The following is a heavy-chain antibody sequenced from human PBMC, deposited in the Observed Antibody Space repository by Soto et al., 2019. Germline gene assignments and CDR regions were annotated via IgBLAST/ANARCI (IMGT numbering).Heavy chain of an antibody. D-gene: IGHD3-22*01. CDR2: IIPIFGTA. J-gene: IGHJ4*01. CDR3: ARVTYYYDSSGNDSGIGY. Sequence: SVKVSCKASGGTFSSYAISWVRQAPGQGLEWMGGIIPIFGTANYAQKFQGRVTITADESTSTAYMELSSLRSEDTAVYYCARVTYYYDSSGNDSGIGYWGHGTLVTVSS. CDR1: GGTFSSYA. V-gene: IGHV1-69*13.